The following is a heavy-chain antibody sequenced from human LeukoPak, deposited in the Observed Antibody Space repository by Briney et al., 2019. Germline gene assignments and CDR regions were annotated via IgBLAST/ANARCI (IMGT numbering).Heavy chain of an antibody. V-gene: IGHV3-23*01. D-gene: IGHD1-26*01. CDR3: AKKCGGSYFHYFDY. CDR2: ISGSGGRT. J-gene: IGHJ4*02. CDR1: EFPFISYA. Sequence: GSLNLSCAASEFPFISYAMSWVRQAPGKGLEWVPAISGSGGRTYYADSVKGRFTISRDNSKNTLYLKMNSLRAEDTAVYYCAKKCGGSYFHYFDYWGQGTLVTVSS.